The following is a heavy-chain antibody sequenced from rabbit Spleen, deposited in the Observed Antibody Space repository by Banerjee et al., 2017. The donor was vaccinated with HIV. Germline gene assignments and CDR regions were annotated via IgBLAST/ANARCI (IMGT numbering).Heavy chain of an antibody. CDR3: ARVDGGATGYGYDL. Sequence: QEQLVESGGDLVKPEGSLTLTCTASGLSFSSRYYMCWVRQAPGKGLEWIGCIFTGDGNTYYANWAKGRFTISKTSSTTVTLQMTSLTVADTATYFCARVDGGATGYGYDLWGPGTLVTVS. D-gene: IGHD6-1*01. V-gene: IGHV1S45*01. CDR1: GLSFSSRYY. J-gene: IGHJ4*01. CDR2: IFTGDGNT.